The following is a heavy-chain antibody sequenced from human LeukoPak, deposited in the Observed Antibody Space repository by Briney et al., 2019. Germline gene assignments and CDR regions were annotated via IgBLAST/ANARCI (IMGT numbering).Heavy chain of an antibody. CDR3: AKWGGVGASRNRIDY. V-gene: IGHV3-23*01. J-gene: IGHJ4*02. Sequence: PGGSLRLSCAASGFAFSSYAMSWVRQAPGKGLEWVSAISGSGGSTYYADSVKGRFTISRDNSKNTLYLQMNSLRAEDTAVYYCAKWGGVGASRNRIDYWGQGTLVTVSS. D-gene: IGHD1-26*01. CDR1: GFAFSSYA. CDR2: ISGSGGST.